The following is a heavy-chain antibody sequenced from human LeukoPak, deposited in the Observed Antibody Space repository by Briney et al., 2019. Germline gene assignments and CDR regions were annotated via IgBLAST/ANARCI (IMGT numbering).Heavy chain of an antibody. D-gene: IGHD6-13*01. CDR2: IYTSGST. Sequence: PSETLSLTCTVAGGSISNYYWSWIRQPAGKGLEWIGRIYTSGSTNYNPSLKSRVTMSVDTSKNQFSLKLSSVTAADTAVYYCASEYRGIAAAGLNWFDPWGQGTLVTVSS. V-gene: IGHV4-4*07. J-gene: IGHJ5*02. CDR3: ASEYRGIAAAGLNWFDP. CDR1: GGSISNYY.